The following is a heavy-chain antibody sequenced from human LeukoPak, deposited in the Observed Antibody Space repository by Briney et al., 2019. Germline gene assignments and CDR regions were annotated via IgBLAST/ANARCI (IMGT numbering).Heavy chain of an antibody. V-gene: IGHV3-15*01. CDR1: GFTFTNTW. J-gene: IGHJ4*02. CDR2: IKSKTDGVTT. CDR3: TTGLGGY. Sequence: GGSLRPXCAASGFTFTNTWITWVRPAPGKEPKWVGRIKSKTDGVTTDYAAPAKGTSTISRNDSKNTLYLQMNSPKTADTAVYYCTTGLGGYWGQGTLVTVSS. D-gene: IGHD3-16*01.